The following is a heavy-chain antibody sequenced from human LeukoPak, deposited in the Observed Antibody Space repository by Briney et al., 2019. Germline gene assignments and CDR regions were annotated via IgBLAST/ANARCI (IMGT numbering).Heavy chain of an antibody. CDR1: GYSISSGYY. D-gene: IGHD3-22*01. V-gene: IGHV4-38-2*02. Sequence: PSETLSLTCSVSGYSISSGYYWGWIRQPPGKGLEWIGEIYHSGSTSYNPSLKGRVTISVDKSQNQFSLKLSSVTAADTAVYYCARGYYSDSSGIFDYWGQGTLVTVSS. J-gene: IGHJ4*02. CDR2: IYHSGST. CDR3: ARGYYSDSSGIFDY.